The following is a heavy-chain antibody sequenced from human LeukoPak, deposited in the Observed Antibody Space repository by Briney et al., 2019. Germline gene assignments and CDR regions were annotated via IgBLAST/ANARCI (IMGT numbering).Heavy chain of an antibody. CDR1: GGSVSGYY. D-gene: IGHD2-15*01. Sequence: SETLSLTCVVSGGSVSGYYWGWIRQPPGRGLEWIGYVYYSGSTNYNPSFKSRITISVDTSRNQFSLQLSSVTAADTAVYYCARIHRYCSGGACYVLDNWGQGTLVAVSP. V-gene: IGHV4-59*02. CDR2: VYYSGST. CDR3: ARIHRYCSGGACYVLDN. J-gene: IGHJ4*02.